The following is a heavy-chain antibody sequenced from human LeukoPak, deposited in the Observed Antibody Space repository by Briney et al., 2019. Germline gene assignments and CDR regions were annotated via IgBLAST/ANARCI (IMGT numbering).Heavy chain of an antibody. V-gene: IGHV3-23*01. Sequence: GGSLRLSCAASGFTFSSYAVNWVRQAPGKGLEWVSAISARGDSTYYADSVEGRFTISRDNSKNTLYLQMNSLRAEDTALYYCARGAYGDYDYWGQGTLVTVSS. CDR1: GFTFSSYA. J-gene: IGHJ4*02. CDR2: ISARGDST. CDR3: ARGAYGDYDY. D-gene: IGHD4-17*01.